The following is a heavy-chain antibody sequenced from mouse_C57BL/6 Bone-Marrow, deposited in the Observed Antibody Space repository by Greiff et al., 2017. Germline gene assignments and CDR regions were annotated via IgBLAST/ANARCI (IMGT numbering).Heavy chain of an antibody. CDR2: IYPGGGYT. D-gene: IGHD2-12*01. CDR3: ARSGIRRTEYYFDY. CDR1: GYTFTNYW. V-gene: IGHV1-63*01. J-gene: IGHJ2*01. Sequence: VQLQQSGAELVRPGTSVKMSCKASGYTFTNYWIGWAKQRPGHGLEWIGDIYPGGGYTNYNEKFKGKATLTADKSSSTAYMQFSSLTSEDSAIYYGARSGIRRTEYYFDYWGQGTTLTVSS.